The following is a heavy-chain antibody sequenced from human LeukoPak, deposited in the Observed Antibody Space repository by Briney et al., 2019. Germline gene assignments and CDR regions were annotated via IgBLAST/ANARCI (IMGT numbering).Heavy chain of an antibody. J-gene: IGHJ4*02. D-gene: IGHD3-16*02. CDR3: ARLVGDDYVWGSYRSFPDY. CDR1: GGSISSYY. Sequence: PSESLSLTCTASGGSISSYYRSWIRQPPGKGLEWIGYIYYSGSTNYNPSLKSRVTISVETSKSQYSLRRRSVSAADTAVYYCARLVGDDYVWGSYRSFPDYWGQGTLVTVSS. CDR2: IYYSGST. V-gene: IGHV4-59*08.